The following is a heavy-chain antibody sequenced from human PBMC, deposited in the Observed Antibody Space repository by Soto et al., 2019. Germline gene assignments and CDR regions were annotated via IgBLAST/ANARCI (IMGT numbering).Heavy chain of an antibody. CDR3: ARIRDSSGERVPILDIDY. V-gene: IGHV2-26*01. CDR1: GFSLSNARMG. CDR2: IFSNDEK. J-gene: IGHJ4*02. D-gene: IGHD3-3*01. Sequence: SGPTLVNPTETLTLTCTVSGFSLSNARMGVSWIRQPPGKALEWLAHIFSNDEKSYSTSLKSRLTISKDTSKSQVVLTMTNMDPVDTATYYCARIRDSSGERVPILDIDYWGQGTLVTVSS.